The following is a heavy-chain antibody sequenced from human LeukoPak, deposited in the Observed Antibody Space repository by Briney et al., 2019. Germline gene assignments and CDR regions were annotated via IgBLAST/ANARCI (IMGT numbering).Heavy chain of an antibody. CDR3: ARDVRVRGVISTGYMDV. CDR2: TYYRSKWYN. D-gene: IGHD3-10*01. V-gene: IGHV6-1*01. CDR1: GDSVSINSAA. Sequence: SQTLSLTCALSGDSVSINSAAWNWIRQSPSRGLEWLGRTYYRSKWYNDYAVSVKSRITINPDTSKNQFSLQLNSVTPEDTAVYYCARDVRVRGVISTGYMDVWGKGTTVTVSS. J-gene: IGHJ6*03.